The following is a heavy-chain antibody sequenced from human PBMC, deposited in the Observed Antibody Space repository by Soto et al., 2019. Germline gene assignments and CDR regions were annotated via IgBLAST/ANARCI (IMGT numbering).Heavy chain of an antibody. CDR1: GYTLTELS. J-gene: IGHJ3*02. V-gene: IGHV1-24*01. CDR2: FDPEDGET. D-gene: IGHD2-2*01. CDR3: ATDHVAYCSSTSCRTGAFDI. Sequence: EASVKVSCKVSGYTLTELSMHWVRQAPGKGLEWMGGFDPEDGETIYAQKFQGRVTMTEDTSTDTAYMELSSLRSEDTAVYYCATDHVAYCSSTSCRTGAFDIWGQGTMVTVSS.